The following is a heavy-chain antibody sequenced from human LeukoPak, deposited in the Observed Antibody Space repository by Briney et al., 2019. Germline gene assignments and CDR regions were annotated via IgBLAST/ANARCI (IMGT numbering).Heavy chain of an antibody. Sequence: GGSLRLSCAASGFTFRTYWMHWVRQVPGKGLLWVARIKGDGSTTIYADSVKGRFTVSRDNSKNTLYLQVNSLRAEDTAVFYCAKGVISSAAGLDYWGQGTLVTVSS. D-gene: IGHD2-2*01. CDR2: IKGDGSTT. J-gene: IGHJ4*02. CDR3: AKGVISSAAGLDY. V-gene: IGHV3-74*01. CDR1: GFTFRTYW.